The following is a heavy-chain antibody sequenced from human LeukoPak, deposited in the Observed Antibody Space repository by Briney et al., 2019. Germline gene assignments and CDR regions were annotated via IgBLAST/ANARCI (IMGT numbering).Heavy chain of an antibody. CDR2: IFYSGST. V-gene: IGHV4-59*08. Sequence: PSETLSLTCTVSGGSISSYYWSWIRQPPGKGLEWIGYIFYSGSTNYNPSLKSRVTISVDTSKNQSSLKLSSVTAADTAAYYCARHGSVSSGALVWGQGTLVTVSS. CDR3: ARHGSVSSGALV. CDR1: GGSISSYY. J-gene: IGHJ4*02. D-gene: IGHD3-22*01.